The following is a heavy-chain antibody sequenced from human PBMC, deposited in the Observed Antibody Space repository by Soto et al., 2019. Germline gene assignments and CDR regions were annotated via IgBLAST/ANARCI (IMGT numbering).Heavy chain of an antibody. V-gene: IGHV1-69*06. Sequence: QVELVQSGAEVKKPGSSVKVSCQASEDTFRNYAISWVRQAPGQGLEWMGGIIPIFGTANYAQKFQGRVTITEDTYANTVYLDLSSLRSEDTAVYYCAGTQYDSSAYYYWYLGLWGRGTLVTVSS. J-gene: IGHJ2*01. D-gene: IGHD3-22*01. CDR1: EDTFRNYA. CDR2: IIPIFGTA. CDR3: AGTQYDSSAYYYWYLGL.